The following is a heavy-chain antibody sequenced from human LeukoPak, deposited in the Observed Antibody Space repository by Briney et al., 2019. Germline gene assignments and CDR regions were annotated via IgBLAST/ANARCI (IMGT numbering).Heavy chain of an antibody. CDR3: ARGDSSSWYSTHTYFDY. CDR1: GFTFGSYA. Sequence: GGSLRLSCAASGFTFGSYAMHWVRQAPGKGLEWVAVISYDGSNKYYADSVKGRFTISRDNSKNTLYLQMNSLSAEDTAVYYCARGDSSSWYSTHTYFDYWGQGTLVTVSS. J-gene: IGHJ4*02. CDR2: ISYDGSNK. V-gene: IGHV3-30-3*01. D-gene: IGHD6-13*01.